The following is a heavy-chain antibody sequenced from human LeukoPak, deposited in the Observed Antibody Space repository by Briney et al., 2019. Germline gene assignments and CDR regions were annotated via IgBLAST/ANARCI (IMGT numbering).Heavy chain of an antibody. Sequence: GGSLRLSCAASGFTFSSYDMHWVREATGKGLEWVSAIGTAGDTYYPGSVKGRFTISRENAKNSLYLKMNSLRAGDTAVYYCARGRGAWAAAGSSDAFDIWGQGTKVTVSS. V-gene: IGHV3-13*01. CDR1: GFTFSSYD. CDR3: ARGRGAWAAAGSSDAFDI. J-gene: IGHJ3*02. CDR2: IGTAGDT. D-gene: IGHD6-13*01.